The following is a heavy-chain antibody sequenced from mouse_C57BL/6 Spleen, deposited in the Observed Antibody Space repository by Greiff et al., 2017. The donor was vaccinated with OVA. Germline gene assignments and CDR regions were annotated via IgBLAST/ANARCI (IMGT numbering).Heavy chain of an antibody. V-gene: IGHV1-39*01. J-gene: IGHJ2*01. CDR3: ARWGNQYYLDY. Sequence: VQLKESGPELVQPGASVKISCKASGYSFTDYNMNWVQQSNGKSLEWIGVINPNYGTTSYNQKFKGKGTLTVDQSSSTVYMQLNSLTSEDSAVYYCARWGNQYYLDYWGQGTTLTVSS. CDR2: INPNYGTT. D-gene: IGHD2-1*01. CDR1: GYSFTDYN.